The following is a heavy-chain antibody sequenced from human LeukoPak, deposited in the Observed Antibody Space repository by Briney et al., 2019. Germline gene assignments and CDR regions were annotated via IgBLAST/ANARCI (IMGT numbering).Heavy chain of an antibody. D-gene: IGHD3-22*01. V-gene: IGHV3-53*01. Sequence: PGGSLRLSCAASGFTVSSNYMSWVRQAPGKGLEWVSVIYSGGSTYYADSVKGRFTISRDNSKNTLYLQMNSLRAEDTAVYYCAKVARSITMIVVGLDYWGQGTLVTVSS. J-gene: IGHJ4*02. CDR3: AKVARSITMIVVGLDY. CDR2: IYSGGST. CDR1: GFTVSSNY.